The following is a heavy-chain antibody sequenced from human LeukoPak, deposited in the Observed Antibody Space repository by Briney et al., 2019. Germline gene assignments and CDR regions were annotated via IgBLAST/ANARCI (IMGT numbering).Heavy chain of an antibody. J-gene: IGHJ4*02. Sequence: PGRSLRLSCAASGFTFSSYAMSWVRQAPGKGLEWVSAISGGGGSTYYADSVKGQFTISSDNSKNTLYLQMNSLRAEDTAVYYCAKARGSGLVATNYWGQGTLVTVSS. CDR2: ISGGGGST. V-gene: IGHV3-23*01. D-gene: IGHD5-12*01. CDR1: GFTFSSYA. CDR3: AKARGSGLVATNY.